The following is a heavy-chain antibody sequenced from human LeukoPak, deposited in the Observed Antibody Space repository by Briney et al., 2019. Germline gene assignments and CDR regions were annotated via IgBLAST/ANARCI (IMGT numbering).Heavy chain of an antibody. CDR3: ARHMGDTAMVFFDY. CDR2: IYYSGST. CDR1: GGSISSYY. V-gene: IGHV4-59*08. D-gene: IGHD5-18*01. Sequence: PSETLSLTCTVSGGSISSYYWSWIRQPPGKGLEWIGYIYYSGSTNYNPSLKSRVTISVDTSKNQFSLKLSSVTAADTAVYYCARHMGDTAMVFFDYWGQGTLVTVSS. J-gene: IGHJ4*02.